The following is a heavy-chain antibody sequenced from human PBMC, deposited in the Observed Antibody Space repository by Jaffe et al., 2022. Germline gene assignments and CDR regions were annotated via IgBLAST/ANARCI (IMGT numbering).Heavy chain of an antibody. CDR3: ARDKKDGSGSYRDY. D-gene: IGHD3-10*01. CDR2: IIPILGIA. Sequence: QVQLVQSGAEVKKPGSSVKVSCKASGGTFSSYTISWVRQAPGQGLEWMGRIIPILGIANYAQKFQGRVTITADKSTSTAYMELSSLRSEDTAVYYCARDKKDGSGSYRDYWGQGTLVTVSS. V-gene: IGHV1-69*08. CDR1: GGTFSSYT. J-gene: IGHJ4*02.